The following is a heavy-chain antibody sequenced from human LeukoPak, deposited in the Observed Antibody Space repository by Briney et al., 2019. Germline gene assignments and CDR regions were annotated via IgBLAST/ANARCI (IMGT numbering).Heavy chain of an antibody. CDR2: IYYSGST. D-gene: IGHD3-22*01. CDR1: GGSISSGGYY. CDR3: ARVGYYDSSGYYKVFDY. J-gene: IGHJ4*02. V-gene: IGHV4-31*03. Sequence: SETLSLTCTVSGGSISSGGYYWSWIRQHPGKGLEWIGYIYYSGSTYYNPSLKSRVTISVDTSKNQFSLKLSSVTAADTAVYYCARVGYYDSSGYYKVFDYWGQGTLVTVSS.